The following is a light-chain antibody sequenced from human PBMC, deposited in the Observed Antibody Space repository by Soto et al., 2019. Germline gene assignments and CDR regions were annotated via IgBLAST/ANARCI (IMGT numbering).Light chain of an antibody. CDR3: QSYDSSLSGSVV. Sequence: QLVLTQPPSVSGAPGQRVTISCTGSSSNIGAGYDVHWYQQLPGTAPKLLIYGNSNRPSGVPDRFSGSKSGTSAPLAITGLLAEDEADYYCQSYDSSLSGSVVFGGGTKLTVL. V-gene: IGLV1-40*01. CDR2: GNS. CDR1: SSNIGAGYD. J-gene: IGLJ2*01.